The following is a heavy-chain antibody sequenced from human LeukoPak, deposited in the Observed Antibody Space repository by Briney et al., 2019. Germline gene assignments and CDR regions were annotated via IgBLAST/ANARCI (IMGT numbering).Heavy chain of an antibody. CDR3: AGRPDCSGGSCYSAAAVDY. CDR1: GGSICGYY. D-gene: IGHD2-15*01. V-gene: IGHV4-59*01. J-gene: IGHJ4*02. Sequence: SETLSCTSTVSGGSICGYYWSWIRPPPGKGREWSGYIYYSGSTNYNPSLKSRVTISVDTSKNQFSLKLSSVTAADTAVYYCAGRPDCSGGSCYSAAAVDYWGQGTLVTVSS. CDR2: IYYSGST.